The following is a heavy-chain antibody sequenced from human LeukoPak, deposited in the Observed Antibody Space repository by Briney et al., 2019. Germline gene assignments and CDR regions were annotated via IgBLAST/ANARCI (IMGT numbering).Heavy chain of an antibody. CDR3: AKITKATTPNY. Sequence: GGSLRLSCAASGFTFSNAWMNWVRQAPGKGLEWVGRIKSKTDGGTTDYAAPVKGRFTISRDNSKNTVYLQMSDLRAEDTAVYYCAKITKATTPNYWGQGTLVTVSS. CDR1: GFTFSNAW. J-gene: IGHJ4*02. D-gene: IGHD4-17*01. CDR2: IKSKTDGGTT. V-gene: IGHV3-15*07.